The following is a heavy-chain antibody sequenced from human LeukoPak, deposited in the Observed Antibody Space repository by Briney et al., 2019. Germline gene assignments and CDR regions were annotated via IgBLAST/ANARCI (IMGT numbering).Heavy chain of an antibody. J-gene: IGHJ4*02. Sequence: PGGSLRLSCAASVFTFSNYWMHWVRQAPGKGLVWVSRIHSDGSSTTYADSVKGRFTISRDNAKNTLYLQMNSLTAEDTAVYYCAKGGSKAPDYWGQGTLVTVSS. V-gene: IGHV3-74*01. CDR2: IHSDGSST. D-gene: IGHD4-11*01. CDR1: VFTFSNYW. CDR3: AKGGSKAPDY.